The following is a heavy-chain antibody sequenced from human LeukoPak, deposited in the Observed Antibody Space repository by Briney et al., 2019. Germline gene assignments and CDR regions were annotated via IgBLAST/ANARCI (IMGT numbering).Heavy chain of an antibody. Sequence: GGSLRLSCAASGFTFSTYVMSWVRQAPGKGLDWVSGISGSGGNTYYADSVKGRFTISRDNSKNTLYLQMNSLRAEDTAVYYCAKNSLFVETTYRFYNWGQGTLVTVSS. CDR1: GFTFSTYV. CDR3: AKNSLFVETTYRFYN. V-gene: IGHV3-23*01. J-gene: IGHJ4*02. CDR2: ISGSGGNT. D-gene: IGHD3-10*02.